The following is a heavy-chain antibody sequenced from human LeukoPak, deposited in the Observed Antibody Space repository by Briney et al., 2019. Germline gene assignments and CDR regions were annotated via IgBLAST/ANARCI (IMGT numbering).Heavy chain of an antibody. J-gene: IGHJ1*01. CDR3: ARDLSTMIVAEYFQH. V-gene: IGHV1-69*04. CDR2: IIPILGIT. CDR1: GGTFSSYA. Sequence: GASVKVSCKASGGTFSSYAISWVRQAPGQGLEWMGRIIPILGITNYAQKFQGRVTITTDKSTSTAYMELRSLRSEDTAVEYCARDLSTMIVAEYFQHWGQGTLVTVSS. D-gene: IGHD3-22*01.